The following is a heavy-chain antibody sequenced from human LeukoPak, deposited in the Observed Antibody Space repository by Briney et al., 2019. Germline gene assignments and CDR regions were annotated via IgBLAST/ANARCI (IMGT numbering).Heavy chain of an antibody. V-gene: IGHV1-24*01. CDR2: FDPEDGET. Sequence: ASVKVSCKVSRYTLTELFMHGVGQAPGKGVEGMGGFDPEDGETIYAQKFQGRVTMTEDTSTDTAYIELSSLRSEDTAVYYCATIDRDYVWGSYRYRHDYWGQGTLVTVSS. D-gene: IGHD3-16*02. CDR1: RYTLTELF. J-gene: IGHJ4*02. CDR3: ATIDRDYVWGSYRYRHDY.